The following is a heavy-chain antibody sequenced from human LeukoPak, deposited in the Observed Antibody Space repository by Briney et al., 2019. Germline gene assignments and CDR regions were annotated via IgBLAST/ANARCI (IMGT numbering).Heavy chain of an antibody. CDR3: ASCHCTNGVCYGECEYFQH. CDR2: ISPYNGNT. Sequence: VASVKVSCKASGYTFTSYGIIWERQAPGQGLEWMGWISPYNGNTNYAQKLQGRVTMTTDTSTSTAYMELRSLRSDDTAVYYCASCHCTNGVCYGECEYFQHWGQGTLVTVSS. J-gene: IGHJ1*01. V-gene: IGHV1-18*01. CDR1: GYTFTSYG. D-gene: IGHD2-8*01.